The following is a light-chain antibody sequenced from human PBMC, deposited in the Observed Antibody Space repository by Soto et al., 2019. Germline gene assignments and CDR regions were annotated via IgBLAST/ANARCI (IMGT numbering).Light chain of an antibody. CDR2: GAS. CDR3: QQANSFPFA. CDR1: QDIHTW. Sequence: DIQMTQSRSSVSASVGDRVTITCRASQDIHTWLAWYQQKPGKAPNLLIYGASTLQSGVPSRFSASGSGRDFTLTISSLQPEDFATYYCQQANSFPFAFGPGTKVDFK. J-gene: IGKJ3*01. V-gene: IGKV1-12*02.